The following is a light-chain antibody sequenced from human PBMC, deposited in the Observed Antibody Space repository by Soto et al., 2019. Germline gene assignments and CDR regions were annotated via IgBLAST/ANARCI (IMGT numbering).Light chain of an antibody. CDR1: QTIRGL. Sequence: EIVLTQSPATLSLSPGERATLSCRTSQTIRGLLNWYQQRPGQAPRLLIYDTSNRATDIPDRFSGSGSGTDFTLTISRLEPEDFAVYYCQQYGGPYTFGQGTKLEIK. V-gene: IGKV3-11*01. CDR3: QQYGGPYT. J-gene: IGKJ2*01. CDR2: DTS.